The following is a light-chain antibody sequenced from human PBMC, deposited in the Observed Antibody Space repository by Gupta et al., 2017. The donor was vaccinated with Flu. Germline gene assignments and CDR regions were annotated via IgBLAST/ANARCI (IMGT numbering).Light chain of an antibody. J-gene: IGKJ2*01. CDR1: QSVSSSY. CDR3: QQYGSSPRT. CDR2: GAS. Sequence: ERATLSCRASQSVSSSYLAWYQQKPGQAPRLRIYGASSRATGIPDRFSGSGSGTDFTLTISRLEPEDFAVYYCQQYGSSPRTFGQGTKLEIK. V-gene: IGKV3-20*01.